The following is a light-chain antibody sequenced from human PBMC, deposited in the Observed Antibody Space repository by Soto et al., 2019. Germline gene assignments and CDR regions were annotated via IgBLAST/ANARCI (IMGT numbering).Light chain of an antibody. Sequence: EIVMTQSPATLSVSPGERATLSCWASQSVSSNLAWYQQKPGQAPRLLIYDVSTRATGIPTRFSGSGSGTEFTLTISSLQSEDFAAYYCQQYNNWPLTFXGGTKVDIK. CDR2: DVS. CDR3: QQYNNWPLT. V-gene: IGKV3D-15*01. J-gene: IGKJ4*01. CDR1: QSVSSN.